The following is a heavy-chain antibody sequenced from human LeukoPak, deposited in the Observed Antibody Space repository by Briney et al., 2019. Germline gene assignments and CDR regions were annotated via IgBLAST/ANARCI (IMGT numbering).Heavy chain of an antibody. CDR2: ISGSGGST. D-gene: IGHD6-13*01. CDR3: ARSGGAGYSSSWYGGGLDY. V-gene: IGHV3-23*01. Sequence: GGSLRLSCAASGFTFSDYYMSWIRQAPGKGLEWVSAISGSGGSTYYADSVKGRFTISRDNSKNTLYLQMNSLRAEDTAVYYCARSGGAGYSSSWYGGGLDYWGQGTLVTVSS. J-gene: IGHJ4*02. CDR1: GFTFSDYY.